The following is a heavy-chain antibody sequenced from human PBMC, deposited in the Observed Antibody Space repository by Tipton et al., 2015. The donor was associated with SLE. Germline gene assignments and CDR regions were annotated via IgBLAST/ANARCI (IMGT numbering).Heavy chain of an antibody. Sequence: LRLSCTVSGGSISSYYWSWIRQPPGKGLEWIGYIYYSGSTNYNPSLKSRVTISVDTSKNQFSLRLSSVTAADTAVYYCARRDGPFDYWGLGTLVAVAS. CDR2: IYYSGST. J-gene: IGHJ4*02. CDR3: ARRDGPFDY. CDR1: GGSISSYY. V-gene: IGHV4-59*01.